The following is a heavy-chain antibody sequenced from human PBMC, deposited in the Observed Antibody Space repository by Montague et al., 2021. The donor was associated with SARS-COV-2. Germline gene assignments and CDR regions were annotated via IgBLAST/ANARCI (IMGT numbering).Heavy chain of an antibody. D-gene: IGHD4-23*01. CDR1: GGSFSGYY. CDR3: ARWDPQTLTLIGLRGKSASDY. V-gene: IGHV4-34*01. Sequence: SETLSLTCAVYGGSFSGYYWTWIRQSPGKGLEWIAEINHSGSANYNFNPSLRSRVTISVDTSKSQFSLKLNSVTAADTGVYYCARWDPQTLTLIGLRGKSASDYWGQGTLVTVPS. J-gene: IGHJ4*02. CDR2: INHSGSA.